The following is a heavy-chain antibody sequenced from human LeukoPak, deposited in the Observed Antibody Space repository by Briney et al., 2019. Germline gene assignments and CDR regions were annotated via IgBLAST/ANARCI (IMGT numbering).Heavy chain of an antibody. Sequence: GGSLRPSCAASGFTFSNYNMNWVRQAPGKAMEWVSSITSSGTYIFYTDSVKGRFTISRDNAKNSLYLQMNSLRAEDTAVYYCARAVHGYGSGSYFDYWGQGTLVTVSS. V-gene: IGHV3-21*01. CDR1: GFTFSNYN. D-gene: IGHD3-10*01. CDR3: ARAVHGYGSGSYFDY. J-gene: IGHJ4*02. CDR2: ITSSGTYI.